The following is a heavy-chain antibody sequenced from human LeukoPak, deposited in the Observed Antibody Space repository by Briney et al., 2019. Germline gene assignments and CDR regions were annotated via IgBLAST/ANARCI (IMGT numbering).Heavy chain of an antibody. V-gene: IGHV1-69*13. CDR3: ASANYYDSSGYYGSLDY. CDR2: IIPIFGTA. D-gene: IGHD3-22*01. CDR1: GGTLSSYA. Sequence: ASVKVSCKASGGTLSSYAISWVRQAPGQGLEWMGGIIPIFGTANYAQKFQGRVTITADESTSTAYMELSSLRSEDTAVYYCASANYYDSSGYYGSLDYWGQGTLVTVSS. J-gene: IGHJ4*02.